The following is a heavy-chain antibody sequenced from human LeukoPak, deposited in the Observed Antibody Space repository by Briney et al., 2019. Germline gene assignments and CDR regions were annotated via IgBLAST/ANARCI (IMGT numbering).Heavy chain of an antibody. V-gene: IGHV5-51*01. CDR3: ARHGPATWYSSGWYGDY. CDR1: GYSFTSYW. J-gene: IGHJ4*02. D-gene: IGHD6-13*01. CDR2: IYPGDSDT. Sequence: GESLKISCKGSGYSFTSYWIGWVRQMPGKGLEWMGIIYPGDSDTRYSPSFQGQVTISADKSISTAYLQWSSLKASDTAMYYCARHGPATWYSSGWYGDYWGQGTLVTVSS.